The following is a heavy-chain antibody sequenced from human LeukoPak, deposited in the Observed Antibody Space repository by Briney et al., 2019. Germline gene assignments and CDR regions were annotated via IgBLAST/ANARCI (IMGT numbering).Heavy chain of an antibody. J-gene: IGHJ4*02. CDR3: AKDIIAGAAIDY. CDR1: GFTFSRYW. CDR2: INQDESAK. D-gene: IGHD6-13*01. V-gene: IGHV3-7*03. Sequence: GGSLRLSCAASGFTFSRYWMSWVRQAPGKGLEWVASINQDESAKFYVDSVKGRFTISRDNSKNTLYLQMNSLRAEDTAVYYCAKDIIAGAAIDYWGQGTLVTVSS.